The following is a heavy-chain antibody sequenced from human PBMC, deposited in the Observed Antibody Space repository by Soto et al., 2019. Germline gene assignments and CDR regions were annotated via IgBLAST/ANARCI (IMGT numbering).Heavy chain of an antibody. V-gene: IGHV1-18*01. D-gene: IGHD2-15*01. CDR2: ISAYNGNT. CDR3: AGGYCSGGSCYSGLFDS. Sequence: ASVKVSCKASGYTFTSYGISWVRQAPGQGLEWMGWISAYNGNTNYAQKLQGRVTMTTDTSTSTAYMELRSLRSDDTAVYYCAGGYCSGGSCYSGLFDSWGQGTMVTAPQ. CDR1: GYTFTSYG. J-gene: IGHJ4*02.